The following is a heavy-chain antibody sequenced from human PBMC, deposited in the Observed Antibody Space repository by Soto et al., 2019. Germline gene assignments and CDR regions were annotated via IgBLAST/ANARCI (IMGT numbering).Heavy chain of an antibody. CDR1: GFTLSSYS. J-gene: IGHJ4*02. CDR3: ARVRGFYSSSWYYFDY. D-gene: IGHD6-13*01. Sequence: GGSLTLSCAASGFTLSSYSMNWVRHPPGDGLEWVSSISSSSSSDIYYADSVKGRFTISRDNAKNSLYLQMNSLRAEDTAVYYCARVRGFYSSSWYYFDYWGQGTLVTVSS. CDR2: ISSSSSSDI. V-gene: IGHV3-21*01.